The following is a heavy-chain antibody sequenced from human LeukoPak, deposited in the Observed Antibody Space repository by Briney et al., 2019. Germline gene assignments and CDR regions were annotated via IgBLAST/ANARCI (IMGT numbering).Heavy chain of an antibody. Sequence: PSETLSLTCTVFGGSISSYYWSWIRQPPGKGLEWIGYIYYSGSTNYNPSLKSRVTISVDTSKNQFSLKLSSVTAADTAVYYCAREEVDYYDILTGYYNVWGQGTPVTVSS. J-gene: IGHJ4*02. CDR1: GGSISSYY. CDR2: IYYSGST. V-gene: IGHV4-59*01. D-gene: IGHD3-9*01. CDR3: AREEVDYYDILTGYYNV.